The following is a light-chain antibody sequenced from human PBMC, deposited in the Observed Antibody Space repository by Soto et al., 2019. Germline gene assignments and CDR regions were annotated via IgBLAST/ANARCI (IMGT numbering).Light chain of an antibody. Sequence: EIVLTQSPGTLSLSPGERATLSCRASQSVSSSYLAWYQQKPGQAPRLLIYGASSRATGIPDRFSGSGSGTDFTLTISRLEPEDFAVYYCQQYGSSPPWVTCGGGTTVEIK. CDR1: QSVSSSY. V-gene: IGKV3-20*01. CDR2: GAS. J-gene: IGKJ4*01. CDR3: QQYGSSPPWVT.